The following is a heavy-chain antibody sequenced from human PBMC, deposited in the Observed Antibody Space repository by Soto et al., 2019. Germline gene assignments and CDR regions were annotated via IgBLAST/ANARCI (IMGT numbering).Heavy chain of an antibody. V-gene: IGHV3-23*01. D-gene: IGHD3-10*01. CDR3: AKDTLEVRGVHKPEYYFDY. J-gene: IGHJ4*02. Sequence: GGSLRLSCAASGFTFSSYAMSWVRQAPGKGLEWVSAISGSGGSTYYADSVKGRLPMSRDNSKNTLYLQMNSLRAEDTAVYYCAKDTLEVRGVHKPEYYFDYWGQGTLVTVSS. CDR2: ISGSGGST. CDR1: GFTFSSYA.